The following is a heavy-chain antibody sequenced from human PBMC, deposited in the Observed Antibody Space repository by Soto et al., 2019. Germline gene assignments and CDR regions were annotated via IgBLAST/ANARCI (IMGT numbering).Heavy chain of an antibody. Sequence: SETLSLTCTVSVGSISSGGYYWSWIRQPPGKGLEWIGTIFYSGTTYYNPSLKSRVTISVDTPKTQFSLRLTSVTAADTALYYCARRYGWLYFDYWGQGSLVTVSS. CDR2: IFYSGTT. J-gene: IGHJ4*02. CDR3: ARRYGWLYFDY. D-gene: IGHD6-19*01. CDR1: VGSISSGGYY. V-gene: IGHV4-39*01.